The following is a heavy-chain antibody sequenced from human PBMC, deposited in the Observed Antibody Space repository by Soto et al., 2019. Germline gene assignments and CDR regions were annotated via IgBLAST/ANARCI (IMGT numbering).Heavy chain of an antibody. CDR3: AKDRPHVDIVATTRPKNQYYYYYYGMDV. Sequence: GGSLRLSCAASGFTFSSYAMSWVRQAPGKGLEWVSAISGSGGSTYYADSVKGRFTISRDNSKNTLYLQMNSLRAEDTAVYYCAKDRPHVDIVATTRPKNQYYYYYYGMDVWGQGTTVTVSS. V-gene: IGHV3-23*01. J-gene: IGHJ6*02. CDR1: GFTFSSYA. D-gene: IGHD5-12*01. CDR2: ISGSGGST.